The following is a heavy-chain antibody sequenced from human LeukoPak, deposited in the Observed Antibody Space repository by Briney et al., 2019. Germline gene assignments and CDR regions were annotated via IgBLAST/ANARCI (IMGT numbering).Heavy chain of an antibody. V-gene: IGHV1-18*01. CDR2: ISAWNGDT. CDR3: ARGPSNTGGSYFYMDV. CDR1: GYTFNRHS. J-gene: IGHJ6*03. D-gene: IGHD2-8*01. Sequence: GATVNVSCKAYGYTFNRHSIIWMRQAPGQGLEWIGWISAWNGDTSYAQKIQRRATMTTDTSTSTAYMELRSLSFDAEALYYGARGPSNTGGSYFYMDVWGKRTAVTVSS.